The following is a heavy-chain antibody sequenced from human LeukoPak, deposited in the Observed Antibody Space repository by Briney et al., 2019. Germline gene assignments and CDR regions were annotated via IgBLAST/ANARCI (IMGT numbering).Heavy chain of an antibody. D-gene: IGHD3-22*01. CDR2: ISGSGGRT. CDR1: GFTFSSND. J-gene: IGHJ4*02. CDR3: AKEYYYDSSAPGY. V-gene: IGHV3-23*01. Sequence: GGSLRLSCAASGFTFSSNDMSWVRQAPGKGLEWVSAISGSGGRTYSADSVKGRFTFSRDNSKNTLYQQMNSRRAEATAVYYCAKEYYYDSSAPGYWGQGTLVTVSS.